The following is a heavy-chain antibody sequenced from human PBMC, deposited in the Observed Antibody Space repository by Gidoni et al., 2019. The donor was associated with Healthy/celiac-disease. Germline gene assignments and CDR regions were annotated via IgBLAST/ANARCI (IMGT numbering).Heavy chain of an antibody. CDR3: ARGRYCSSTSCYFTWFDP. CDR1: GYSFTSYW. CDR2: IDPSDSYT. V-gene: IGHV5-10-1*03. J-gene: IGHJ5*02. D-gene: IGHD2-2*01. Sequence: EVQLVQSGAAVKKPGESLRISCKGSGYSFTSYWTIWVRQMPGKGLEWMGRIDPSDSYTNYRPSFQGHVTISADKSISTAYLQWSSLKASDTAMYYCARGRYCSSTSCYFTWFDPWGQGTLVTVSS.